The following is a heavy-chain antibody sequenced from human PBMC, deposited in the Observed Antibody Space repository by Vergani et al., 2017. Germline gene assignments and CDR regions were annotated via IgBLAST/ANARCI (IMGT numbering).Heavy chain of an antibody. V-gene: IGHV4-34*01. CDR3: ARALYDYVWGSYLYHYFDY. CDR1: GGSFSGYY. Sequence: QVQLQQWGAGLLKPSETLSLTCAVYGGSFSGYYWSWTRQPPGKGLEWIGEINHSGSTNYNPSLKSRVTISVDTSKNQFSLKLSSVTAADTAVYYCARALYDYVWGSYLYHYFDYWGQGTLVTVSS. J-gene: IGHJ4*02. D-gene: IGHD3-16*02. CDR2: INHSGST.